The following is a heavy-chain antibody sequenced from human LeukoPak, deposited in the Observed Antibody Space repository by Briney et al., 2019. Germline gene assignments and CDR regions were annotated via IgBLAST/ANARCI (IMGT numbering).Heavy chain of an antibody. CDR2: MNPNSGNT. D-gene: IGHD3-3*01. J-gene: IGHJ4*02. Sequence: ASVKVSCKASGYTFTSYDINWVRQATGQGLEWMGWMNPNSGNTGYAQKFQGRVTITRNSSISTAYMELSSLRSEDTAVYYCASGGRYDFWSGYYTLDYWGQGTLVTVSS. V-gene: IGHV1-8*03. CDR1: GYTFTSYD. CDR3: ASGGRYDFWSGYYTLDY.